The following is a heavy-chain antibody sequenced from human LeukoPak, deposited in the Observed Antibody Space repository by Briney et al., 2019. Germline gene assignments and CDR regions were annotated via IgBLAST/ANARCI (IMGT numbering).Heavy chain of an antibody. D-gene: IGHD2-15*01. CDR2: MNPNSGNT. CDR3: ARDWEYCSGGTCYPGRWFDP. V-gene: IGHV1-8*01. Sequence: ASVKVSCKASGYTFTSYDINWVRQATGQGLEWMGWMNPNSGNTGYAQKFQGRVTMTRNTSISTAYMELSSLRSEDTAVYYCARDWEYCSGGTCYPGRWFDPWGQGTLVTVSS. J-gene: IGHJ5*02. CDR1: GYTFTSYD.